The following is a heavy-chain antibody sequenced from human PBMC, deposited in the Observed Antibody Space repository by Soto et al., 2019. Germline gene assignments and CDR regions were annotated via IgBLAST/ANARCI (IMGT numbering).Heavy chain of an antibody. D-gene: IGHD4-17*01. CDR2: IYYSGST. Sequence: QVQLQESGPGLVKPSETLSLTCTVSGGSISTYYWSWIRQPPGKGLEWIGYIYYSGSTNYNPSLKSRVTISVDTSKNQFSLKLSSVTAADTAVYYCATSVYGDSNWFDPWGQGTLVTVSS. CDR1: GGSISTYY. V-gene: IGHV4-59*08. J-gene: IGHJ5*02. CDR3: ATSVYGDSNWFDP.